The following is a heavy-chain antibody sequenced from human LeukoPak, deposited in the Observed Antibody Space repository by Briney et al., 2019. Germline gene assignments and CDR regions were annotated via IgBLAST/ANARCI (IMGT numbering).Heavy chain of an antibody. CDR1: GFTFSTYW. J-gene: IGHJ4*02. CDR2: INQDGSEK. Sequence: GGSLRLSCAASGFTFSTYWMSWVRQAPGKGLEWVANINQDGSEKYYVDSVGGRFTISRDNAANSLHLQMNSLRTEDTAVYYCAGDPGDYWGQGTLVTVSS. CDR3: AGDPGDY. V-gene: IGHV3-7*01.